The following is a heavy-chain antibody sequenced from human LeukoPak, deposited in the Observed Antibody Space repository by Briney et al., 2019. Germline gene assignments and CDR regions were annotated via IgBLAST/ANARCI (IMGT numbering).Heavy chain of an antibody. CDR3: ARDYGSGSYWGGYFDY. J-gene: IGHJ4*02. D-gene: IGHD3-10*01. CDR2: IYHSGST. Sequence: PSQTLSLTCAVSGGSISSGGYSWSWIRQPPGKGLEWIGYIYHSGSTYYNPSLKSRVTISVDRSKNQFSLKLSSVTAADTAVYYCARDYGSGSYWGGYFDYWGQGTLVTVSS. CDR1: GGSISSGGYS. V-gene: IGHV4-30-2*01.